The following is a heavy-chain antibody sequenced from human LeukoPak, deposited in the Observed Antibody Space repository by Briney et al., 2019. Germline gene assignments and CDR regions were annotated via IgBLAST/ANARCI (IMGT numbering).Heavy chain of an antibody. CDR3: ARGEENDYGDYGDWFDP. V-gene: IGHV1-2*02. CDR2: INPNSGGT. CDR1: GYTFTGYY. J-gene: IGHJ5*02. Sequence: ASVKVSCKASGYTFTGYYMHWVRQAPGQGLEWMGWINPNSGGTNYAQKFQGRVTMTRDTSISTAYMELSRLRSDDTAVYYCARGEENDYGDYGDWFDPWGQGTLVTVSS. D-gene: IGHD4-17*01.